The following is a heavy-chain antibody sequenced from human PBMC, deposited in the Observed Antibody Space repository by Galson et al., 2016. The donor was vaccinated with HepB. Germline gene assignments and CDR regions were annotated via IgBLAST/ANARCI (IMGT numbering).Heavy chain of an antibody. CDR2: IWYDGSNK. J-gene: IGHJ6*02. CDR3: AKDQYGSGGGMDV. V-gene: IGHV3-33*06. Sequence: SGFTFSNSGMHWVRQAPGKGLEWVAVIWYDGSNKYYADSVKGRFTISRDNSKNTLYLQMNSLRAEDTAVYYCAKDQYGSGGGMDVWGQGTTVTVSS. CDR1: GFTFSNSG. D-gene: IGHD2-2*01.